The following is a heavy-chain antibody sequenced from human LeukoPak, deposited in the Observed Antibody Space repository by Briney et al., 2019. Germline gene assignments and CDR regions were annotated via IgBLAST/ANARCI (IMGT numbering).Heavy chain of an antibody. Sequence: SVKVSCKASGYTFTSYGISWVRQAPGQGLEWMGRIIPVFGTANYAQKFQGRVTITTDESTSTAYMELSSLRSEDTAVYYCAKTFFGYGDYAYWGQGTLVTVSS. CDR2: IIPVFGTA. J-gene: IGHJ4*02. V-gene: IGHV1-69*05. CDR1: GYTFTSYG. D-gene: IGHD4-17*01. CDR3: AKTFFGYGDYAY.